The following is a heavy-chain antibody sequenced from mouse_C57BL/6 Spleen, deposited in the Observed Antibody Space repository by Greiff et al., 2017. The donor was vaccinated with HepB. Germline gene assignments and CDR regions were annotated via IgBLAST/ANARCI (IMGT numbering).Heavy chain of an antibody. CDR2: INPNNGGT. CDR3: ARRLYDGWYFDV. J-gene: IGHJ1*03. CDR1: GYTFTDYY. Sequence: VQLQQSGPELVKPGASVKISCKASGYTFTDYYMNWVKQSHGKSLEWIGDINPNNGGTSYNQKFKGKATLTVDKSSSTAYMELRSLTSEDSAVYYCARRLYDGWYFDVWGTGTTVTVSS. D-gene: IGHD2-3*01. V-gene: IGHV1-26*01.